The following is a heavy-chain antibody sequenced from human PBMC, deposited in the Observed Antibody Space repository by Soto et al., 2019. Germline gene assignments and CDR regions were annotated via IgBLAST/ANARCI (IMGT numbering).Heavy chain of an antibody. J-gene: IGHJ4*02. CDR3: ARGRGCSSTSCAVGDYHYFDY. D-gene: IGHD2-2*01. Sequence: PSETLSLTCTVSGGSISSSSYYWGWIRQPPGKGLEWIGSIYYSGSTYYNPSLKSRVTISVDTSKNQFSLKLSSVTAADTAVYYCARGRGCSSTSCAVGDYHYFDYWGQGTLVTVSS. CDR2: IYYSGST. V-gene: IGHV4-39*01. CDR1: GGSISSSSYY.